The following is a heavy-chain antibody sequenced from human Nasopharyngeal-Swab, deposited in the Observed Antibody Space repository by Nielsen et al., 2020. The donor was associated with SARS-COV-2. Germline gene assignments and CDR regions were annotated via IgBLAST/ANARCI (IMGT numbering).Heavy chain of an antibody. CDR3: ATLSSSWYEYYFDY. J-gene: IGHJ4*02. Sequence: SETLSLTCTVSGGSISSSTYYWAWIRQPPGKGLEWIGSIYYGGSTYYNPSLKSRVTISVDPSKNQFSLKLSSVTAADTAVYYCATLSSSWYEYYFDYLGQGTLVTVSS. CDR2: IYYGGST. D-gene: IGHD6-13*01. CDR1: GGSISSSTYY. V-gene: IGHV4-39*01.